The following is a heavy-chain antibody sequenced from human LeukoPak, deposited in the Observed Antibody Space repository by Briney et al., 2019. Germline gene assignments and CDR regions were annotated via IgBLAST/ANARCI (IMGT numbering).Heavy chain of an antibody. Sequence: KESXPXXXKPTXTLTLTCSFSXFSLGTRGMGVTXIRQPPGKALEWLSRIDWDEDKFYSTALKTRRTISKDNSKRQVVRTMTNIDPVDTAAYYCARIPPGGSYAHDYWGQGTLVTVSS. CDR3: ARIPPGGSYAHDY. D-gene: IGHD3-16*01. CDR1: XFSLGTRGMG. V-gene: IGHV2-70*04. J-gene: IGHJ4*02. CDR2: IDWDEDK.